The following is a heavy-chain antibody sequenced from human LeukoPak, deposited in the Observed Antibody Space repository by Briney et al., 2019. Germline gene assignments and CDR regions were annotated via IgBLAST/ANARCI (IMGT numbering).Heavy chain of an antibody. CDR1: GFTFSSYA. CDR3: AKWIVGSTSYPGWSWFDP. D-gene: IGHD2-2*01. V-gene: IGHV3-23*01. CDR2: ISGSGGST. J-gene: IGHJ5*02. Sequence: GGSLRLSCAASGFTFSSYAMSWVRQAPGKGLEWVSAISGSGGSTYYADSVKGRFTISRDNSKNTLYLQMNSLRAEDTAVYYCAKWIVGSTSYPGWSWFDPWGQGTLVTVSS.